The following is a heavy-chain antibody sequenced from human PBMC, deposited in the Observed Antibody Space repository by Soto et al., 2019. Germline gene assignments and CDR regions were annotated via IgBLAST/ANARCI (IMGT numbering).Heavy chain of an antibody. CDR1: GGTFSTYT. V-gene: IGHV1-69*08. CDR3: AGDPDSHYNDSHASSYP. Sequence: QVQLVQSGAEVKKPGSSVKVSCKASGGTFSTYTITWVRQAPGQGLEWMGRIIPIIGIINYAQKFQGRVIISADKLTGTAYMELTGLRSVDTAVYYCAGDPDSHYNDSHASSYPWGQGTLVTVSS. J-gene: IGHJ5*02. CDR2: IIPIIGII. D-gene: IGHD4-4*01.